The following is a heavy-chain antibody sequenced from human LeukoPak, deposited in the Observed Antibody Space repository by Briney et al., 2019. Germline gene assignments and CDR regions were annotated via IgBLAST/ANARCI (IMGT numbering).Heavy chain of an antibody. J-gene: IGHJ3*02. V-gene: IGHV3-23*01. CDR2: ISASDDVS. CDR3: AVRGIAADGANDAFDI. CDR1: GFTCCKFP. Sequence: GGSLTLSGSAYGFTCCKFPMVWVRHAQGSGLVGFSAISASDDVSVHAYSRRGRFAMSRDNSNRTLYLQMNSLRAEDTAVYYCAVRGIAADGANDAFDIWGQGTMVTVSS. D-gene: IGHD6-13*01.